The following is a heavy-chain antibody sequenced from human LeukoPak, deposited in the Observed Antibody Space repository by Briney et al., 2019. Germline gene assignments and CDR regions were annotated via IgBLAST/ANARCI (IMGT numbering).Heavy chain of an antibody. Sequence: GGSLRLSCAASGFTFSSYAMHWVRQAPGKGLEWVAVISYDGSNKYYAYSVKGRFTISRDNSKNTLYLQMNSLRAEDTAVYYCARSYYGSGSYYNLGYWGQGTLVTVSS. J-gene: IGHJ4*02. CDR2: ISYDGSNK. V-gene: IGHV3-30*04. D-gene: IGHD3-10*01. CDR1: GFTFSSYA. CDR3: ARSYYGSGSYYNLGY.